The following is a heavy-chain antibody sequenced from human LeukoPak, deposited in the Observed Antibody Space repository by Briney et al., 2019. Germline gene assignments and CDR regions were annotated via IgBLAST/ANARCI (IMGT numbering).Heavy chain of an antibody. CDR1: GGSFSGYY. Sequence: SETLSLTCAVSGGSFSGYYWSWIRQPPGKGLEWIGEINHSGSTNYNPSLKSRVTISVDTSKNQFSLKLSSVTAADTAVYYCARGERGGYCSSTSCRWFDPWGQGTLVTVSS. CDR2: INHSGST. V-gene: IGHV4-34*01. D-gene: IGHD2-2*01. CDR3: ARGERGGYCSSTSCRWFDP. J-gene: IGHJ5*02.